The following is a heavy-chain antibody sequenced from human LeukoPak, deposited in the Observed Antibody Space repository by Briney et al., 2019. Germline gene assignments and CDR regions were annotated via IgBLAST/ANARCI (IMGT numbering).Heavy chain of an antibody. CDR1: GFTFSSYA. D-gene: IGHD2-15*01. Sequence: GGSLRLSCAASGFTFSSYAMSWVRQAPGKGLEWVSAISGSGGSTYYADSVKGRFAISRDNSKNTLYLQMNSLRVEDTAVYYCARDRIGKYSIDYWGQGTLVTVSS. V-gene: IGHV3-23*01. CDR2: ISGSGGST. J-gene: IGHJ4*02. CDR3: ARDRIGKYSIDY.